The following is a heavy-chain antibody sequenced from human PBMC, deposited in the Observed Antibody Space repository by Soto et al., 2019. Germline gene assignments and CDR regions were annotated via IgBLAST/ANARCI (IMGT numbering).Heavy chain of an antibody. J-gene: IGHJ4*02. CDR2: ISSRGSTI. CDR1: ESAFSNYS. Sequence: EVQLVESGGGLVQPGGSLRLSCAASESAFSNYSMNWVRQAPGKGLEWVSYISSRGSTIYYVDSVKGLFTITRDNAKNSLYLQMNLLRDEDTAVYIGAHLVRGGESRDAATGLGYWGQGTLVTVSS. V-gene: IGHV3-48*02. D-gene: IGHD2-21*01. CDR3: AHLVRGGESRDAATGLGY.